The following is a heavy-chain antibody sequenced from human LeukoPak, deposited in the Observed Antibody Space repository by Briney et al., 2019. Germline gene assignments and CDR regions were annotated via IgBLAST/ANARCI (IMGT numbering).Heavy chain of an antibody. CDR2: IYPGDSDT. CDR3: ARLNYDILTGYLPGYFDY. J-gene: IGHJ4*02. Sequence: GESLKISCKGSGYSFTNYWIGWVRQMPGKGLEWMGIIYPGDSDTRYSPSFQGQVTISADKAISTAYLQWSSLKASDTAMYYCARLNYDILTGYLPGYFDYWGQGTLVTVSS. D-gene: IGHD3-9*01. V-gene: IGHV5-51*01. CDR1: GYSFTNYW.